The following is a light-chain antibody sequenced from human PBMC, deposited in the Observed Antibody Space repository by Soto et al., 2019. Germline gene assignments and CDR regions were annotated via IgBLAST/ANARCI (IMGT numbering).Light chain of an antibody. CDR3: EQYGSSPRT. CDR2: GIS. J-gene: IGKJ1*01. V-gene: IGKV3-20*01. CDR1: QSVSSY. Sequence: EIEFTQSAAHLSLSPGERATLSCRASQSVSSYLAWYQQKPGQAPRLLIYGISTRATGIPDRFSGSGSGTDFTLTISRLEPEDFAVYYCEQYGSSPRTSGQGTKVDIK.